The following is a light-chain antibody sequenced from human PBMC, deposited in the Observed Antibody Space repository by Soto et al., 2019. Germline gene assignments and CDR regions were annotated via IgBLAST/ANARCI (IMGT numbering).Light chain of an antibody. J-gene: IGKJ1*01. CDR1: QGISSY. V-gene: IGKV1-9*01. Sequence: EIQLTQSPSFLSASVGDRVTITCRASQGISSYLAWYQQKPGKAPKLLIYAASTLQSGVPSRFSGSGSGTEFTLTISSLQPEDFANYYCQQLNSYPRTFGQGTKVEIK. CDR3: QQLNSYPRT. CDR2: AAS.